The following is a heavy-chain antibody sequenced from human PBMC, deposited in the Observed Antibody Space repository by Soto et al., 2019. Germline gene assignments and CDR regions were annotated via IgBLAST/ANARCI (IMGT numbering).Heavy chain of an antibody. CDR1: GFTFSSYE. CDR2: ISSSGSTI. V-gene: IGHV3-48*03. D-gene: IGHD2-2*02. CDR3: AREIRVYCSSKSCYTHYGMDV. J-gene: IGHJ6*02. Sequence: GSLRLSCAASGFTFSSYEMNWVRQAPGKGLEWVSYISSSGSTIYYADSVKGRFTISRDNAKNSLYLQMNSLRAEDTAVYYCAREIRVYCSSKSCYTHYGMDVWGQGATVTVSS.